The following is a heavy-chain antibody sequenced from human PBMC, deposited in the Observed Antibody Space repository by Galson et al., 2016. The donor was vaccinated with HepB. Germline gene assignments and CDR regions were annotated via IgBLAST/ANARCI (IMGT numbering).Heavy chain of an antibody. CDR2: IYSGGSR. J-gene: IGHJ6*02. V-gene: IGHV3-53*01. Sequence: SLRLSCAASGFTVSSNYMSWVRQAPGKGLEWVSVIYSGGSRYYADSVMGRFTISRDTSKNTLSLQVDNLRVEDTAVYYCASVDHGSVRSHGSGRAYFYFYGMNVWGQGTTVTV. CDR3: ASVDHGSVRSHGSGRAYFYFYGMNV. D-gene: IGHD3-10*01. CDR1: GFTVSSNY.